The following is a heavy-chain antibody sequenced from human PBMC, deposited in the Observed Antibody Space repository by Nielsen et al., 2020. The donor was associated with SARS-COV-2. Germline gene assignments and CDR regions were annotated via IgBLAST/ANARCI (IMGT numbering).Heavy chain of an antibody. CDR3: AKDGGSVIAAAGSFDY. Sequence: GESLKISCAASGFTFSSYAMSWVRQAPGKGLEWVSAISGSGGSTYYADSVKGRFTISRDNSKNTLYLQMNSLRAEDTAVYYCAKDGGSVIAAAGSFDYWGQGTLVTVSS. CDR2: ISGSGGST. V-gene: IGHV3-23*01. CDR1: GFTFSSYA. D-gene: IGHD6-13*01. J-gene: IGHJ4*02.